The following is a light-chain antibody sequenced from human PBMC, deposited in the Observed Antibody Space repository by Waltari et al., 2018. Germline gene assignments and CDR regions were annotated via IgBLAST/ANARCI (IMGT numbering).Light chain of an antibody. CDR1: QSVSSY. J-gene: IGKJ3*01. V-gene: IGKV3-11*01. CDR3: QQRSSWVT. Sequence: DIVLTQSPATLSLSPGERATLSCRASQSVSSYFAWYQQKPGQAPRLLIYDASNRATGTPARFSGSGSGTDFTLTISSLEPEDFAVYYCQQRSSWVTFGAGTRVDIK. CDR2: DAS.